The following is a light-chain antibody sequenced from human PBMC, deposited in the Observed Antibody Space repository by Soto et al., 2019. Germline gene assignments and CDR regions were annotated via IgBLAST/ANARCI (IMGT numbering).Light chain of an antibody. Sequence: QSALTQPASVSGSPGQSITISCTGTTSDVGAYKYVSWYQQHPGKAPKLMIYEVSDRPSGVSNRFSGSKSGNTASLTISGLQAEDEADYYCNSYATSRTPVLFGGGTKLTVL. CDR2: EVS. J-gene: IGLJ2*01. V-gene: IGLV2-14*01. CDR3: NSYATSRTPVL. CDR1: TSDVGAYKY.